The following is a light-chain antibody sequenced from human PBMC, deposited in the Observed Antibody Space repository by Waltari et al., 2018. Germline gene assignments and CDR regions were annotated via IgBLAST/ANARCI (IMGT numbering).Light chain of an antibody. Sequence: DIQMTQSPSTLSASVGDRVTITCRASQSIGSYLAWYQQKPGKAPNLLIYKASSLQSGVPLRFSGSGSGTEFTLTISSLQPDDFATYYCQRYTSYSFTFGQGTKLEIK. CDR2: KAS. J-gene: IGKJ2*01. CDR3: QRYTSYSFT. CDR1: QSIGSY. V-gene: IGKV1-5*03.